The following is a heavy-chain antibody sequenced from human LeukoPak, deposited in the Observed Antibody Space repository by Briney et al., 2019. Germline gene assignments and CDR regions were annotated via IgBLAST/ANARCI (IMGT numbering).Heavy chain of an antibody. CDR3: ATKSYSGSYRTDF. CDR1: GFTFSSYA. D-gene: IGHD1-26*01. Sequence: GGSLRLSCAASGFTFSSYAMSWVRQAPGKGLEWVSAISGSGGTTYYADSVKGRFTISRDNSKNTLYLQMNSLRAEDTAVYYCATKSYSGSYRTDFWGQGTLVTVSS. V-gene: IGHV3-23*01. CDR2: ISGSGGTT. J-gene: IGHJ4*02.